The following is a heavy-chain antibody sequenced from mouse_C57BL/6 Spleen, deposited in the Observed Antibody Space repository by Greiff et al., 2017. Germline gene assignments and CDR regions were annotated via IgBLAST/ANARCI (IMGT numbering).Heavy chain of an antibody. CDR1: GFTFSDYY. CDR2: INYDGIST. CDR3: AREGIYYDPSYAMDY. J-gene: IGHJ4*01. Sequence: EVMLVESEGGLVQPGSSMKLSCTASGFTFSDYYMAWVRQVPEKGLEWVANINYDGISTYYLDSLKSRFIISRDNAKNILYLQMSSQKSEDTATYYCAREGIYYDPSYAMDYWGQGTSVTVSS. V-gene: IGHV5-16*01. D-gene: IGHD2-4*01.